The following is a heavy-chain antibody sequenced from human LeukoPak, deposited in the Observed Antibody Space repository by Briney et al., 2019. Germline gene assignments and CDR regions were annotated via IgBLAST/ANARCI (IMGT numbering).Heavy chain of an antibody. V-gene: IGHV4-59*01. Sequence: SETLSLTCTVSGGSISSYYWIWIRQPPGKGLEWIGYISYTGGTNYNPSLKSRVTMSVDTSKNQFSLKLSSVTAADTAVYYCARRPGDSPIKDYFDYWSQGTLVTVSS. J-gene: IGHJ4*02. CDR1: GGSISSYY. CDR2: ISYTGGT. D-gene: IGHD4-17*01. CDR3: ARRPGDSPIKDYFDY.